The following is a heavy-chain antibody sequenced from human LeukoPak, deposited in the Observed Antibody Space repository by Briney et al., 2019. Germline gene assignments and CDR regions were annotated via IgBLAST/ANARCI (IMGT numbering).Heavy chain of an antibody. D-gene: IGHD6-19*01. CDR1: GYTFSGYY. CDR2: INPNSGGT. Sequence: ASVKVSCKASGYTFSGYYMHWVRQAPGQGLEWMGWINPNSGGTNYAQKFQGRVTMTRDTSISTAYIELSSLRSDDTAVYYCARDRSSGRDHDYWGQGTLVTVSS. CDR3: ARDRSSGRDHDY. J-gene: IGHJ4*02. V-gene: IGHV1-2*02.